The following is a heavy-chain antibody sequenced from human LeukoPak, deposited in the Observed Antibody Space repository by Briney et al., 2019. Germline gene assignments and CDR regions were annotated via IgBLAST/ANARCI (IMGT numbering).Heavy chain of an antibody. CDR1: GGSISSYY. V-gene: IGHV4-59*01. Sequence: PSETLSLTCTVSGGSISSYYWSWIRQPPGKGLEWIGYIYYSGSTNYNPSLKSRVTIPVDTSKNQFSLKLSSVTAADTAVYYCARDLTMVRGSHAFDIWGQGTMVTVSS. CDR2: IYYSGST. CDR3: ARDLTMVRGSHAFDI. J-gene: IGHJ3*02. D-gene: IGHD3-10*01.